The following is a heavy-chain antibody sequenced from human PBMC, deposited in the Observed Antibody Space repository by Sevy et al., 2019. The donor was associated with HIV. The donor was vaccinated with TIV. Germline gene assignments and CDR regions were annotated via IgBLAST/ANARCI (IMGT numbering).Heavy chain of an antibody. Sequence: SETLSLTCTVSGGAISSSTNYWGWIRQPPGKGLEWIGSIYYSGSTYYNPSLKSRVTISVDTSKNQFSLKLSSVPAADTAVYYRARLLHWSSYCFDSWGQGTLVTVSS. J-gene: IGHJ4*02. CDR3: ARLLHWSSYCFDS. CDR1: GGAISSSTNY. V-gene: IGHV4-39*01. D-gene: IGHD2-8*02. CDR2: IYYSGST.